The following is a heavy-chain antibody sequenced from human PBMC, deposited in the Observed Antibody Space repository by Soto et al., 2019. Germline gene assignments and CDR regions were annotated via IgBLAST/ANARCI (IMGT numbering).Heavy chain of an antibody. J-gene: IGHJ4*02. D-gene: IGHD2-2*01. CDR3: AREDSIIIPAVSDF. CDR1: GFAFNNYD. CDR2: ISKSDYT. Sequence: GGSLRLSCGVSGFAFNNYDMNWVRQAPGKGLEWVSSISKSDYTYYSDSVKGRFTISRDNAKNSVSLQMNTLRVEDTAVYYCAREDSIIIPAVSDFWGQGTLVTVSS. V-gene: IGHV3-21*01.